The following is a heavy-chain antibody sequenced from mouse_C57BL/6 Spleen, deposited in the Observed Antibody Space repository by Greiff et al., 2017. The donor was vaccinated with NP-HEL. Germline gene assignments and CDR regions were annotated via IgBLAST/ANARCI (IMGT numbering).Heavy chain of an antibody. V-gene: IGHV1-53*01. CDR2: INPSNGGT. D-gene: IGHD1-1*01. Sequence: QVQLQQPGTELVKPGASVKLSCKASGYTFTSYWMHWVKQRPGQGLEWIGNINPSNGGTNYNEKFKSKATLTVDKSSSTAYMQLSSLTSEDSAVYYGARIGNYYGSSYEAMDYWGQGTSVTVSS. CDR1: GYTFTSYW. J-gene: IGHJ4*01. CDR3: ARIGNYYGSSYEAMDY.